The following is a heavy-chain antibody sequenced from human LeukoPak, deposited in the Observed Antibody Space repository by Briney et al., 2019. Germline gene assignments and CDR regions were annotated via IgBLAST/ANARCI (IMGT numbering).Heavy chain of an antibody. Sequence: GGTLRLSCAASGFTFSSYGMSWVRQAPGKGLEWVSAISGSGGSTYYADSVKGRFTISRDNSKNTLYLQMNSLRAEDTAVYYCASTSVVPAAIWDAFDIWGQGTMVTVSS. V-gene: IGHV3-23*01. J-gene: IGHJ3*02. CDR1: GFTFSSYG. CDR2: ISGSGGST. D-gene: IGHD2-2*02. CDR3: ASTSVVPAAIWDAFDI.